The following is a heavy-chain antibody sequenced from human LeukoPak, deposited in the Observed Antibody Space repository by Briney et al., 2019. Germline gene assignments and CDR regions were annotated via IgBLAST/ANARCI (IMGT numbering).Heavy chain of an antibody. J-gene: IGHJ4*02. V-gene: IGHV4-4*02. CDR3: ARVWSDYFDC. D-gene: IGHD1-26*01. Sequence: PSETLSLTCAVSGGSISSSNWWGWVRQPPGKGLEGIGQIYHSGSTNYNPSLKSRVTISVDNSKNQFSLKLSSVTAADTAVYYCARVWSDYFDCWGQGTLVTVSS. CDR2: IYHSGST. CDR1: GGSISSSNW.